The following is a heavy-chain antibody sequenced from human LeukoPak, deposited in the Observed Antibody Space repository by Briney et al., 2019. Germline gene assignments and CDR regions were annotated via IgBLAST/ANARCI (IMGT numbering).Heavy chain of an antibody. Sequence: PGGSLRLSCAASGFTFNNYAMTRVRQAPGKGLEWVSAISGSGSNTYYADSVKGRFTISRDNSKNTLHLQMNSLRAEDTALYYCAKGCSTISCYTSEYWGQGTLVTVSS. CDR1: GFTFNNYA. CDR3: AKGCSTISCYTSEY. D-gene: IGHD2-2*02. V-gene: IGHV3-23*01. J-gene: IGHJ4*02. CDR2: ISGSGSNT.